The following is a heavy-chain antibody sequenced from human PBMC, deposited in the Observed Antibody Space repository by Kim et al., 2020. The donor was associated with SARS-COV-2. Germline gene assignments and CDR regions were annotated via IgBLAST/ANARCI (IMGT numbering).Heavy chain of an antibody. Sequence: HQHTSHKSRVPIPVDTSKNQFSLRLSSVTAADTAVYYCARRGWLQGHFDYWGQGTLVTVSS. D-gene: IGHD5-12*01. CDR3: ARRGWLQGHFDY. J-gene: IGHJ4*02. V-gene: IGHV4-59*08.